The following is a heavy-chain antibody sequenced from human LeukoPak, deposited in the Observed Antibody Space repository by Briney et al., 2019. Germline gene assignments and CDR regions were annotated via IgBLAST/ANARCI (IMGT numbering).Heavy chain of an antibody. D-gene: IGHD2-15*01. CDR2: ISGSGGST. CDR1: GFTFSSYA. Sequence: GGSLRLSCAASGFTFSSYAMSWVGQAPGKGLEWVSAISGSGGSTYYADSVKGRFTISRDNSKNTLYLQMNSLRAEDTAVYYCANRVVVAATNWFDPWGQGTLVTVSS. V-gene: IGHV3-23*01. CDR3: ANRVVVAATNWFDP. J-gene: IGHJ5*02.